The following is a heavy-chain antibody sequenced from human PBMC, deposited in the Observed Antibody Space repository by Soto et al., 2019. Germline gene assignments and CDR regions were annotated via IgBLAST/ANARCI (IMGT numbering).Heavy chain of an antibody. V-gene: IGHV4-30-4*01. J-gene: IGHJ4*02. CDR3: AREGGESSDGLYYFDS. CDR1: GGSTSSDNY. D-gene: IGHD3-16*01. Sequence: KTSETLSLTCTVSGGSTSSDNYWSRIRQPPGKGLEWIGHIYYSGNTDYNPSLKSRLAISIDTSKNQFSLKLSSVTAADTAVYFCAREGGESSDGLYYFDSWGQGSLVTVSS. CDR2: IYYSGNT.